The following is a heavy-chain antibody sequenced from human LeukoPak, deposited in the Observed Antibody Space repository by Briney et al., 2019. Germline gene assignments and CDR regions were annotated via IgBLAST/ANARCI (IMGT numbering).Heavy chain of an antibody. CDR2: ISYDGSNK. CDR1: GSTFSSYA. D-gene: IGHD6-19*01. J-gene: IGHJ5*02. CDR3: ARHGVRQWLANWFDP. V-gene: IGHV3-30*04. Sequence: PGGSLRLSCAASGSTFSSYAIHWVRQAPGKGLEWVAVISYDGSNKYYADSVRGRFTISRDNSKNTLYLQMNSLRAEDTAVYYCARHGVRQWLANWFDPWGQGTLVTVSS.